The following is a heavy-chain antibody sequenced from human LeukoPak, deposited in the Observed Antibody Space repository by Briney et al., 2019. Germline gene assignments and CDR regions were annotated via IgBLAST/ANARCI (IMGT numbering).Heavy chain of an antibody. D-gene: IGHD3-10*01. CDR1: GYSISSGYY. CDR2: IYHSGNT. V-gene: IGHV4-38-2*02. Sequence: SETLSLTCTVSGYSISSGYYWGWIRQPPGKGLEWIGSIYHSGNTHYNPSLKSRVTISVDTSKDQFSLKLNSVTAADTAVYYCASQRFGELFYWGQGTLVTVSS. J-gene: IGHJ4*02. CDR3: ASQRFGELFY.